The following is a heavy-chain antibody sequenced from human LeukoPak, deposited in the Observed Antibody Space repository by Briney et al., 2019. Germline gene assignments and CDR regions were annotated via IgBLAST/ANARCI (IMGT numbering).Heavy chain of an antibody. CDR2: ISGRSTYI. J-gene: IGHJ4*02. CDR3: ARDAAHDSSQYDFHY. CDR1: GFDFSNYG. V-gene: IGHV3-21*01. D-gene: IGHD3-22*01. Sequence: GGSLRLSCATSGFDFSNYGINWVRQAPGKGLEWVSAISGRSTYIYYAASVKGRFTISRDNARDSVYLQMNSLRAEDTAVYFCARDAAHDSSQYDFHYWGQGTRVTVSS.